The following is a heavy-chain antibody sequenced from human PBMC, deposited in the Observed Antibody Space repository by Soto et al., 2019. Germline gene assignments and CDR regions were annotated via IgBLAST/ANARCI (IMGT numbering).Heavy chain of an antibody. D-gene: IGHD6-25*01. J-gene: IGHJ1*01. CDR3: ASPGIVAAGAYFQH. CDR1: GDSISDSSYY. V-gene: IGHV4-39*01. CDR2: IYYSGST. Sequence: QLQLQESGPGLVRPSETLSLTCSVSGDSISDSSYYWGWIRQHPGKGLEWIGHIYYSGSTFYNPSLKSRVTISVDTSKNQFSLKLSSVTAADTAVYYCASPGIVAAGAYFQHWGQGTLATVSS.